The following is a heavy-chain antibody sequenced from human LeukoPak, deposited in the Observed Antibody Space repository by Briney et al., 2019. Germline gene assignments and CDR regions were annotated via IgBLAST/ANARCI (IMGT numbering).Heavy chain of an antibody. CDR2: IYPGDSDT. D-gene: IGHD3-10*01. CDR1: GYSFTSYW. Sequence: GESLKISCKGSGYSFTSYWIGWVRQMPGKGLEWMGIIYPGDSDTRYSPSFQGQVTISADKSISTAYLQWSSLKASDTAMYYCASSGGSGRTDDAFDIWGQGTMVTVYS. V-gene: IGHV5-51*01. CDR3: ASSGGSGRTDDAFDI. J-gene: IGHJ3*02.